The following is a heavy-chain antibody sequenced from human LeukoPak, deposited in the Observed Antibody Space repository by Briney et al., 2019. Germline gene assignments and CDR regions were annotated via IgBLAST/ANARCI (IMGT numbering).Heavy chain of an antibody. CDR2: INHSGST. CDR3: AKPYYYDSSGYVASND. CDR1: GGSFNVFY. J-gene: IGHJ4*02. D-gene: IGHD3-22*01. V-gene: IGHV4-34*01. Sequence: SETLSLNYPVYGGSFNVFYWSWLGQPPGKGLEWIGEINHSGSTNYNPSLKSRVTISVDTSKNQFSLKLSSVTAADTAVYYCAKPYYYDSSGYVASNDCGQGTLVTVSS.